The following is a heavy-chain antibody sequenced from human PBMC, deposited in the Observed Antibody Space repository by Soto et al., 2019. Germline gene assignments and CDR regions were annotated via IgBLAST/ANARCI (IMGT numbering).Heavy chain of an antibody. D-gene: IGHD3-3*01. CDR3: AKLDYDFWSGPSPFDY. J-gene: IGHJ4*02. Sequence: GGSLRLSCAASGFTFSSYAMSWVRQAPGKGLEWVSAISGSGGSTYYADSVKGRFTISRDNSKNMLYLQMNSLRAEDTAVYYCAKLDYDFWSGPSPFDYWGQGTLVTVSS. V-gene: IGHV3-23*01. CDR2: ISGSGGST. CDR1: GFTFSSYA.